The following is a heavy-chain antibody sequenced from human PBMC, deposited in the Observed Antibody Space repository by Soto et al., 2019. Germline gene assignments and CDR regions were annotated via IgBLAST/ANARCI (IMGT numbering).Heavy chain of an antibody. CDR3: ARDALWGSYRYFDY. Sequence: GGSLRLSCAASGFTVSSNYMSWVRQAPGKGLEWVSVIYSGGSTYYADSVKGRFTISRDNSKNTLYLQMNSLRAEDTAVYYCARDALWGSYRYFDYWGQGTLVTVSS. D-gene: IGHD3-16*02. CDR2: IYSGGST. V-gene: IGHV3-66*01. CDR1: GFTVSSNY. J-gene: IGHJ4*02.